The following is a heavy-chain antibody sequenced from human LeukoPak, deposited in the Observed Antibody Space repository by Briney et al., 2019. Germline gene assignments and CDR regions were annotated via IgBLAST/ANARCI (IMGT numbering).Heavy chain of an antibody. CDR2: ISGSGGST. D-gene: IGHD3-22*01. CDR3: AKVDYYDSSGYYYHFDAFDI. J-gene: IGHJ3*02. Sequence: GGSLRLSCAASGFTFSSYAMSWVRQAPGKGLEWVSAISGSGGSTYYADSVKGRFTISRDNSKNTLYLQMNSLRAEDTAVYYCAKVDYYDSSGYYYHFDAFDIWGRGTMVTVSS. CDR1: GFTFSSYA. V-gene: IGHV3-23*01.